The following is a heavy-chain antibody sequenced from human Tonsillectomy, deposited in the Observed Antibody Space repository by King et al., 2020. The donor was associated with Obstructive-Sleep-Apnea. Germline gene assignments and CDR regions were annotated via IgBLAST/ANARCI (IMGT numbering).Heavy chain of an antibody. Sequence: VQLVESGAEVQNPGASVRVSCKASGYTFTSYGINWLRQAPVQGLEWMGWISPYNGNTNYAQKLQGRVTMTTDTSTSTAYMELRSLRSDDTAVYYCLREDADWGQGTLVTVSS. V-gene: IGHV1-18*01. CDR1: GYTFTSYG. CDR2: ISPYNGNT. CDR3: LREDAD. J-gene: IGHJ4*02.